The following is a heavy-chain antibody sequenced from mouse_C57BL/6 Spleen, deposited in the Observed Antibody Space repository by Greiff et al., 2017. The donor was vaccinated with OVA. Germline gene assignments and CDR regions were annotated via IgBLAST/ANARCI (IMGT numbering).Heavy chain of an antibody. CDR2: INPSSGYT. Sequence: QVQLQQSGADLAKPGASVKLSCKASGYTFTSYWMPWVKQRPGQGLEWIGYINPSSGYTKYNQKFKDKATLTADKSSSTAYMQLSSLTYEDSADYYSARESNDETLWYSCAYWGQGTLVTVSA. D-gene: IGHD2-12*01. CDR3: ARESNDETLWYSCAY. CDR1: GYTFTSYW. V-gene: IGHV1-7*01. J-gene: IGHJ3*01.